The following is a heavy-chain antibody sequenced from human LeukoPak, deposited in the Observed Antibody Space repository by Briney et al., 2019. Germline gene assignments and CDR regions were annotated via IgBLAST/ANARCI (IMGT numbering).Heavy chain of an antibody. J-gene: IGHJ3*02. CDR2: ISSSSSYI. V-gene: IGHV3-21*01. CDR3: AREKRRCSSTSCPLNAFDI. Sequence: PGGSLRLSCAASGFTFSSYSMNWVRQAPGKGLEWVSSISSSSSYIYYADSVKGRFTISRDNAKNSLYLQMNSLRAEDTDVYYCAREKRRCSSTSCPLNAFDIWGQGTMVTVSS. CDR1: GFTFSSYS. D-gene: IGHD2-2*01.